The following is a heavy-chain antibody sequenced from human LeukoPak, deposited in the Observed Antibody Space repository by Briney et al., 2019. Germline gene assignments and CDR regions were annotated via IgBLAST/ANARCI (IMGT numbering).Heavy chain of an antibody. V-gene: IGHV4-39*01. J-gene: IGHJ4*02. D-gene: IGHD3-22*01. CDR2: IYYSGST. CDR3: ARTTYYYDSSGYSLFDY. CDR1: GGSISSSSYC. Sequence: PSETLSLTCTVSGGSISSSSYCWGWIRQPPGKGLEWIGSIYYSGSTYDNPSLKSRVTISVDTSKNQFSLKLSSVTAADTAVYYCARTTYYYDSSGYSLFDYWGQGTLVTVSS.